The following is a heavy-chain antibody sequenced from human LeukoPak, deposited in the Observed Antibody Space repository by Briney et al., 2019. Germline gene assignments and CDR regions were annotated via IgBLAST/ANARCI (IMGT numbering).Heavy chain of an antibody. CDR3: ASLAPIVVVTAVRMDV. CDR1: GFTFSSYA. J-gene: IGHJ6*02. D-gene: IGHD2-21*02. CDR2: ISYDGSNK. V-gene: IGHV3-30-3*01. Sequence: GGSLRLSCAASGFTFSSYAMHWVRQAPGKGLEWVAVISYDGSNKYYADSVKGRFTIFRDNSKNTLYLQMNSLRAEDTAVYYCASLAPIVVVTAVRMDVWGQGTTVTVSS.